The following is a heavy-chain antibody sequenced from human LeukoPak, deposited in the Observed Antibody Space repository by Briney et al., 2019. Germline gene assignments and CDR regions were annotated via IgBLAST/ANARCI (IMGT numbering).Heavy chain of an antibody. CDR1: GFTFSSYA. V-gene: IGHV3-30-3*01. Sequence: GRSLRLSCAASGFTFSSYAMHWVRQAPGKGLEWVAVISYDGSNKYYADSVKGRFTISRDNSKNTLYLQMNSLRAEDTAVYYCARENLESWSTIDYWGQGTLSPSPQ. CDR3: ARENLESWSTIDY. CDR2: ISYDGSNK. D-gene: IGHD3-3*01. J-gene: IGHJ4*02.